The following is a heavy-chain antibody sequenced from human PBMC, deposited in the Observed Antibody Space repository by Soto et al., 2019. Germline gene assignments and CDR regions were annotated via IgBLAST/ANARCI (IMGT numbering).Heavy chain of an antibody. CDR3: AKDATIFGVVFQALTDV. Sequence: GGSLRLSCAASGFTFSSYAMSWVRQAPGKGLEWVSAISGSGGSTYYADSVKGRFTISRDNSKNTLYLQMNSLRAEDTAVYYCAKDATIFGVVFQALTDVWGKGTTVTAPQ. D-gene: IGHD3-3*01. J-gene: IGHJ6*04. CDR1: GFTFSSYA. V-gene: IGHV3-23*01. CDR2: ISGSGGST.